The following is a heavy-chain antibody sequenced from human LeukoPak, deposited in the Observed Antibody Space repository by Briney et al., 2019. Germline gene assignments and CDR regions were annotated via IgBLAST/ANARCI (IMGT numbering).Heavy chain of an antibody. J-gene: IGHJ4*02. CDR2: IKQDGSEK. CDR3: ARCRDGYNYHFDY. V-gene: IGHV3-7*01. D-gene: IGHD5-24*01. Sequence: GGSLRLSCAASGFTFSSYWMSWVRQAPGKGLEWVANIKQDGSEKYYVDSVKGRFTISRDNAKNSLYLQMNSLRADHTAVHYCARCRDGYNYHFDYWGQGTLVTVSS. CDR1: GFTFSSYW.